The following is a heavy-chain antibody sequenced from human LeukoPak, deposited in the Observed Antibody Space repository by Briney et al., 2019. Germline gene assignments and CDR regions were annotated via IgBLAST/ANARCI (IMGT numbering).Heavy chain of an antibody. J-gene: IGHJ4*02. D-gene: IGHD2-2*01. CDR2: IYTRGTT. CDR3: AGSLPAPKEFAF. Sequence: SETLSLTCTVSGGSISSYYWSWIRQPPGKGLEWIGYIYTRGTTNYTPSLKSRVTISADTSKNQSSLMLNSVTAADTAVYYCAGSLPAPKEFAFWGQGAPVTVSS. CDR1: GGSISSYY. V-gene: IGHV4-4*09.